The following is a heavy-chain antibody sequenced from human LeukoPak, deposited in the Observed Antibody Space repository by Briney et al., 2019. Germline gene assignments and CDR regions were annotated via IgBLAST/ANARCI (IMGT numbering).Heavy chain of an antibody. CDR1: GDSVSSNSAA. D-gene: IGHD1-1*01. CDR3: ARETNNFDY. J-gene: IGHJ4*02. Sequence: SQTLSLTCAISGDSVSSNSAAWTWIRQSPSRGLEWLGRTYHRSKWFNDYAVSVKSRISIDPDTSKNQFSLPLNSVTPEDTAVYYCARETNNFDYRGQGTLVTVSA. CDR2: TYHRSKWFN. V-gene: IGHV6-1*01.